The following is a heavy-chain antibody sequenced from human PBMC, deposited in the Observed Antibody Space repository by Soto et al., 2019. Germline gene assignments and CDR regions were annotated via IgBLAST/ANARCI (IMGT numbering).Heavy chain of an antibody. D-gene: IGHD6-13*01. J-gene: IGHJ4*02. CDR3: ARGVGRSSWTSFDS. Sequence: SETLSLTCTVSGGSISSDYWSWIRQPAGKGLEWIGRIYISENTHYNPSLRSRVSMSLDTSKNQLSLNLSSVTPADTAVYYCARGVGRSSWTSFDSWGQGTLVTVS. CDR2: IYISENT. CDR1: GGSISSDY. V-gene: IGHV4-4*07.